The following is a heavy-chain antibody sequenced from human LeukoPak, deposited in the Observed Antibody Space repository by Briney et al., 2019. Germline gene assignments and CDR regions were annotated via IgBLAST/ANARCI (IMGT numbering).Heavy chain of an antibody. CDR3: AKSRSVAGHGGDAFDI. Sequence: AGGSLRLSCAASGFTFGDYAMHWVRQAPGKGLEWVSGISWNSGSIGYADSVKGRFTISRDNAKNSLYLQMNSLRAEDMALYYCAKSRSVAGHGGDAFDIWGEGTMVTVSS. J-gene: IGHJ3*02. D-gene: IGHD6-19*01. CDR1: GFTFGDYA. V-gene: IGHV3-9*03. CDR2: ISWNSGSI.